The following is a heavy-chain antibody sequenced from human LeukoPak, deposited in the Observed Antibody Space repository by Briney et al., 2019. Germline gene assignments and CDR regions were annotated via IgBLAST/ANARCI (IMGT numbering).Heavy chain of an antibody. CDR1: GFTFSSYA. CDR3: ARGYGDYSAGYYYYYGMDV. Sequence: GGSLRLSCAASGFTFSSYAMHWVRQAPGKGLEWVAVISYDGSNKYYADSVKGRFTTSRDNSKNTLYLQMNSLRAEDAAVYYCARGYGDYSAGYYYYYGMDVWGQGTTVTVSS. CDR2: ISYDGSNK. J-gene: IGHJ6*02. D-gene: IGHD4-17*01. V-gene: IGHV3-30-3*01.